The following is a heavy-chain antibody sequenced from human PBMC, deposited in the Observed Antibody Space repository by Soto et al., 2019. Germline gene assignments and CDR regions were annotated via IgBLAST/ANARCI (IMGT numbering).Heavy chain of an antibody. CDR1: GEPFTANY. Sequence: GSVKDCSKTSGEPFTANYIHSVRQAPGQGFEWMGWINPKSGGTKYPQKFQGRVTMTRDTSLSTVYMTLTRLTSDDTAVYYCARDLAKGGGSAGFDYWGQGTLVTVSS. CDR2: INPKSGGT. CDR3: ARDLAKGGGSAGFDY. V-gene: IGHV1-2*02. D-gene: IGHD1-26*01. J-gene: IGHJ4*02.